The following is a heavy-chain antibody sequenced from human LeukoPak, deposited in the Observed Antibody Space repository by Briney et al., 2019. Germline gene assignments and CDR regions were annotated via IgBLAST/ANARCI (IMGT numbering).Heavy chain of an antibody. J-gene: IGHJ4*02. CDR2: ISYDGSNK. V-gene: IGHV3-30*18. D-gene: IGHD6-13*01. Sequence: GGSLRLSCAASGFTFSSYGMHWVRQAPGKGLEWVAVISYDGSNKYYVDSVKGRFTISKDNSKNTLYLQMNSLRAEDTAVYYCAKDSGYTSSWYFGDYWGQGTLVTVSS. CDR3: AKDSGYTSSWYFGDY. CDR1: GFTFSSYG.